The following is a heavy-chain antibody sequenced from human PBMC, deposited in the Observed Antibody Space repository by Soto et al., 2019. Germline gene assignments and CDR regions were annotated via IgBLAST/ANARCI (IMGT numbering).Heavy chain of an antibody. CDR2: MNPNSGNT. CDR1: GYTLTSND. V-gene: IGHV1-8*01. Sequence: GTSVKVTCKDSGYTLTSNDSKWVRQATGQGLEWMGWMNPNSGNTGYAQKFQGRVTMTRNTSISTAYMELSSLRSEDTAVYYCASDIVARNWFDPWGQGTLVTVSS. J-gene: IGHJ5*02. CDR3: ASDIVARNWFDP. D-gene: IGHD5-12*01.